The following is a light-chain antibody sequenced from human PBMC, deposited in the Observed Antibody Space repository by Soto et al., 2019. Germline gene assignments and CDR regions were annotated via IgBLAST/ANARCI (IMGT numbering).Light chain of an antibody. CDR2: SAS. CDR3: QQLNGYQLA. V-gene: IGKV1-9*01. Sequence: DIQLTQSPSFLSASVGDTVTITCRASQGMSTYLAWYQQKPGKVPKLLIRSASTLQSGVPPRFSGGGSGTXXXXXXXXXXXXXXXXYYCQQLNGYQLAFGGGTNVEIK. J-gene: IGKJ4*01. CDR1: QGMSTY.